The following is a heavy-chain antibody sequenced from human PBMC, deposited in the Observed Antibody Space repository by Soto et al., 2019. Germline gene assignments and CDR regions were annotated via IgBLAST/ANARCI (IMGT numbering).Heavy chain of an antibody. D-gene: IGHD2-21*01. Sequence: EEQLVESGGSLVQPGGSLRLSCAASGFTFISYWMHWVRQAPWKGLVWVSRINPGGSITAYADSVKGRFTISRDNAKNTLYLQMISLRGDDTAVYYCARVPTGKYGAWNYWGQGTLVTVSS. CDR1: GFTFISYW. V-gene: IGHV3-74*01. CDR2: INPGGSIT. CDR3: ARVPTGKYGAWNY. J-gene: IGHJ4*02.